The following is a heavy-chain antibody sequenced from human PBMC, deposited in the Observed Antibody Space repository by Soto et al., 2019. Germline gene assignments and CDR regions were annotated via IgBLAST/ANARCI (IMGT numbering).Heavy chain of an antibody. CDR3: AKDLRYYGSGPSGWFDS. CDR2: ISSSGSTT. Sequence: GGSLRLSCAASGFTFSSYEMNWVRQAPGKGLGWVSYISSSGSTTYYADSVKGRFTISRDNSKNTLYLQIKSLRAEDTAIYYCAKDLRYYGSGPSGWFDSWGQGTQVTVSS. J-gene: IGHJ5*01. V-gene: IGHV3-48*03. CDR1: GFTFSSYE. D-gene: IGHD3-10*01.